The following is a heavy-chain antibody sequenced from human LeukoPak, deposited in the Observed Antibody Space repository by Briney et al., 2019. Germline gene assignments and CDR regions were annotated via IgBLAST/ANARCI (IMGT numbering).Heavy chain of an antibody. V-gene: IGHV4-39*07. D-gene: IGHD5-24*01. CDR3: ASRDGYNWAVDY. CDR2: IYYSGST. Sequence: SETLSLTCTVSGGSISSSSYYWGWIRQPPGKGLEWIGSIYYSGSTYYNPSLKSRVTISVDKSKIQFSLKLSSVTAADTAVYYCASRDGYNWAVDYWGQGTLVTVSS. CDR1: GGSISSSSYY. J-gene: IGHJ4*02.